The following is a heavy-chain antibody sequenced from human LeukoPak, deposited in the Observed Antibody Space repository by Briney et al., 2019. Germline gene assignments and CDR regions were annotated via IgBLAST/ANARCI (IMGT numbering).Heavy chain of an antibody. J-gene: IGHJ4*02. CDR3: ARGNHGIAAALFDY. CDR1: GGSISSGGYY. V-gene: IGHV4-30-2*01. CDR2: IYHSGST. D-gene: IGHD6-13*01. Sequence: SETLSLTCTVSGGSISSGGYYWSWIRQPPGKGLEWIGYIYHSGSTYYNPSLKSRVTISVDRSKNQFSLKLSSVTAADTAVYYCARGNHGIAAALFDYWGQGTLVTVSS.